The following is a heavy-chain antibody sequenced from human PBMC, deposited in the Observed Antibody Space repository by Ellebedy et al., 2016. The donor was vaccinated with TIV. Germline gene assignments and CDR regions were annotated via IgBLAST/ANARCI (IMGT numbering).Heavy chain of an antibody. J-gene: IGHJ5*02. Sequence: ASVKVSCKASGYTFTGYYMHWVRQAPGQGLEWMGWINPNSGGTNYAQKFQGRVTMTRDTSISTAHMELSSLTSEDTAVYYCARSDYGREVAWGLGTLVTVSS. V-gene: IGHV1-2*02. CDR3: ARSDYGREVA. D-gene: IGHD4-17*01. CDR2: INPNSGGT. CDR1: GYTFTGYY.